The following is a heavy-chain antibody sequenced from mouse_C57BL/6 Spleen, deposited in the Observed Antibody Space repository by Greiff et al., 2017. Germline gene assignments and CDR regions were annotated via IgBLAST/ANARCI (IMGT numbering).Heavy chain of an antibody. V-gene: IGHV1-69*01. Sequence: QVQLQQPGAELVMPGASVKLSCKASGYTFTSYWMHWVKQRPGQGLEWIGEIDPSDSYTNYNQKFKGKSTLTVDKSSSTAYMQLSSLTSEDSAVYYCARRGLYYGNPYWYFDVWGTGTTVTVSS. J-gene: IGHJ1*03. CDR2: IDPSDSYT. D-gene: IGHD2-1*01. CDR1: GYTFTSYW. CDR3: ARRGLYYGNPYWYFDV.